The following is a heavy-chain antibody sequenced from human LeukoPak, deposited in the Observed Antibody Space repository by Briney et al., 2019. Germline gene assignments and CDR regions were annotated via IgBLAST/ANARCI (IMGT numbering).Heavy chain of an antibody. CDR1: GFTFSTAW. Sequence: GGSLRLSCAASGFTFSTAWMNWVRQAPGKGLEWVGRIKSKADGGTTDHAEPVKGRFTISRDDSRNMLYLQMNSLKTEDTAVYYCTTSHRGVWGQGTMVTVSS. CDR3: TTSHRGV. CDR2: IKSKADGGTT. J-gene: IGHJ3*01. V-gene: IGHV3-15*07.